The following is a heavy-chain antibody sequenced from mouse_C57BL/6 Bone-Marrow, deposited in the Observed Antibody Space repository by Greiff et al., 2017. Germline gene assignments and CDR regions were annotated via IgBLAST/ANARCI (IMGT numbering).Heavy chain of an antibody. Sequence: DVKLVESGGGLVQPGGSLKLSCAASGFTFSDYYMYWVRQTPEKRLEWVAYISNGGGSTYYPDTVKGRFTISRDNAKNTLYLQLRRLKSEDTAMDYCARDDYVGAMDYWGQGTSVTVSS. CDR2: ISNGGGST. CDR1: GFTFSDYY. J-gene: IGHJ4*01. V-gene: IGHV5-12*01. CDR3: ARDDYVGAMDY. D-gene: IGHD2-4*01.